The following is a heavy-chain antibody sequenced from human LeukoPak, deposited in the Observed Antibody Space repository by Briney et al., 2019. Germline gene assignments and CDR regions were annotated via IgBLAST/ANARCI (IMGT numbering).Heavy chain of an antibody. J-gene: IGHJ4*02. V-gene: IGHV3-23*01. CDR3: AKTPDYYDSSGYLFDY. CDR2: ISGSGGST. CDR1: GFTFSSYA. Sequence: PGGSLRLSCAASGFTFSSYAMSWVRQAPGKGLEWVSAISGSGGSTYYADSVKGRFTISRDNSKNTLYLQMNSLRAEDTAVYYCAKTPDYYDSSGYLFDYWGQGTLDTVSS. D-gene: IGHD3-22*01.